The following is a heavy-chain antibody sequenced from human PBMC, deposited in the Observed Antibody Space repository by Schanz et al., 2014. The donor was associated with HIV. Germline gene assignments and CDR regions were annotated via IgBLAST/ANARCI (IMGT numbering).Heavy chain of an antibody. CDR3: ARGARDCTNGVCGGYYFDY. V-gene: IGHV1-8*01. D-gene: IGHD2-8*01. CDR1: GYTFTTND. CDR2: MNPNSGNT. J-gene: IGHJ4*02. Sequence: QVQLVQSGAEVKKPGASVKVSCKASGYTFTTNDINWVRQATGQGLEWMGWMNPNSGNTGYAQKCQGRATKTRNTSIRTAYMELSSLTSEDAAVYYCARGARDCTNGVCGGYYFDYWGQGTLVTVSS.